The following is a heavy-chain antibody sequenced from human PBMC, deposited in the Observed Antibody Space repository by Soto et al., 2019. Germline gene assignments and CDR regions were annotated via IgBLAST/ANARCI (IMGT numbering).Heavy chain of an antibody. D-gene: IGHD2-8*01. CDR2: INPNSGGT. Sequence: QVQLVQSGAEVKKPGASVKVSCKASGYTFTGYYMHWVRQAPGQGLEWMGWINPNSGGTNYAQNFQGRVTMTRDTSISTAYMELSSLRSDDTAMYYCAREGVSQYNHWGQGTLVTVSS. V-gene: IGHV1-2*02. CDR3: AREGVSQYNH. J-gene: IGHJ5*02. CDR1: GYTFTGYY.